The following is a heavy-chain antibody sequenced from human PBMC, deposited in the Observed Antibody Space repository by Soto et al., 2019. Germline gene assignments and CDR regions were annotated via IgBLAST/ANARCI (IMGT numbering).Heavy chain of an antibody. D-gene: IGHD6-6*01. CDR3: AKDQGSSSSRYYYYGMDV. J-gene: IGHJ6*02. CDR2: ISYDGSHK. V-gene: IGHV3-30*18. Sequence: QVQLVESGGGEVQPGRSLRLSCAASGFTFSNFGMHWVRQAPGKGLEWVAVISYDGSHKYFADSVKGRFTISRDNSKNTLYLQMNSLRAEDTAVYYCAKDQGSSSSRYYYYGMDVWGQGTTVTVSS. CDR1: GFTFSNFG.